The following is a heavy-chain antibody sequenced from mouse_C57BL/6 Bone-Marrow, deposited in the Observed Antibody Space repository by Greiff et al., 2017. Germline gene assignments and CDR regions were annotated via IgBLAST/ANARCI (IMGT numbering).Heavy chain of an antibody. Sequence: EVHLVESGAELVRPGASVKLSCTASGFNIKDDYMHWVKQRPEQGLEWIGWIDPENGDTEYASKFQGKATITADTSSNTAYLQLSSLASEDTAGYYCTADGCYAMDYWGQGTSVTVSS. CDR1: GFNIKDDY. D-gene: IGHD2-3*01. CDR3: TADGCYAMDY. J-gene: IGHJ4*01. V-gene: IGHV14-4*01. CDR2: IDPENGDT.